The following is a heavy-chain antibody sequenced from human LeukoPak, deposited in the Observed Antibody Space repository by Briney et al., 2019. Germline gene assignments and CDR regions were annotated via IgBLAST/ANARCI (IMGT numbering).Heavy chain of an antibody. CDR1: GYAFSSYA. Sequence: GGSLRLSCAASGYAFSSYAMHWVRQAPGKGLEYVSAISSNGGSTYYANSVKGRFTISRDNSKNTLYLQMGSLRAEDMAVYYCARATGGYDFPYYYYYMDVWGKGTTVTVSS. V-gene: IGHV3-64*01. CDR2: ISSNGGST. J-gene: IGHJ6*03. D-gene: IGHD5-12*01. CDR3: ARATGGYDFPYYYYYMDV.